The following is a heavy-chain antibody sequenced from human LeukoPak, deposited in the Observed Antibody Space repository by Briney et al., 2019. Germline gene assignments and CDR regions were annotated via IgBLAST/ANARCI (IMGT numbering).Heavy chain of an antibody. J-gene: IGHJ3*02. CDR3: ARDLVVVGGSDAFDI. D-gene: IGHD3-22*01. V-gene: IGHV4-59*12. Sequence: SETLSLTCTVSGGSISSYYWSWIRQPPGKGLEWIGYIYYSGSTNYNPSLKSRVTISLDTSKNQFSLKLSSVTAADTAVYYCARDLVVVGGSDAFDIWGQGTMVTVSS. CDR2: IYYSGST. CDR1: GGSISSYY.